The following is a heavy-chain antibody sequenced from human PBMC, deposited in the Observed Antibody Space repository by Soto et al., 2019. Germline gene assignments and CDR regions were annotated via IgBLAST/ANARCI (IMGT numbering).Heavy chain of an antibody. Sequence: ASVKVSCKASGYTFTSYGISWVRQAPGQGLEWMGWISAYNGNTNYAQKLQGRVTMTTDTSTSTAYMELRSLRSDDTAVYYCARDQGYCSGGSCQDYNWFDPWGQGTLVTVSS. J-gene: IGHJ5*02. CDR2: ISAYNGNT. CDR3: ARDQGYCSGGSCQDYNWFDP. V-gene: IGHV1-18*01. D-gene: IGHD2-15*01. CDR1: GYTFTSYG.